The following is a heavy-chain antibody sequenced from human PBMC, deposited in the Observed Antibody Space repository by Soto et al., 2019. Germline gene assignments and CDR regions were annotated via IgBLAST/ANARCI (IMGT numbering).Heavy chain of an antibody. J-gene: IGHJ5*01. CDR3: ARGRYCLTGRCFPNWFDS. D-gene: IGHD2-15*01. Sequence: QVHLLESGPGLVKPSQTLSLTCSVSGDSISTVDYLWAWIRQPPGQALEYIGYIYKSTTTYYNPSFEGRVAISLDTSKSQFSLTVTSVTAADTAVYFCARGRYCLTGRCFPNWFDSWGQGTLVTVSS. CDR1: GDSISTVDYL. V-gene: IGHV4-30-4*01. CDR2: IYKSTTT.